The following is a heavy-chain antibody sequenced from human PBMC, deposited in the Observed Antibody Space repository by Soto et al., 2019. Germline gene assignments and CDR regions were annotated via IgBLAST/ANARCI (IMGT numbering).Heavy chain of an antibody. CDR3: ASRRNPYGAYDY. CDR2: IYSYGNT. D-gene: IGHD4-17*01. CDR1: GFTVSSNF. J-gene: IGHJ4*02. V-gene: IGHV3-66*01. Sequence: PGGSLRLSCAASGFTVSSNFMSWVRQAPGKGLEWISIIYSYGNTYYADSVKGRFTISRDNSKNTLYLQMNSLRADDTAVYYCASRRNPYGAYDYWGQGTLVTVSS.